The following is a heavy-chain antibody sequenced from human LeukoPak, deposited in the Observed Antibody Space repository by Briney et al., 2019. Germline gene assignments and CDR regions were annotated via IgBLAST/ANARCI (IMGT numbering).Heavy chain of an antibody. Sequence: GGSLRLSCAASGFTFSSYSMTWVRQAPGKGLQWVSSISAGGDNTYYADSVKGRFTISRDNSMNTLYLQMNSLRAEDTAVYFCAKDLDPPGTSDYWGQGTRVTVPS. CDR2: ISAGGDNT. D-gene: IGHD1-1*01. J-gene: IGHJ4*02. V-gene: IGHV3-23*01. CDR3: AKDLDPPGTSDY. CDR1: GFTFSSYS.